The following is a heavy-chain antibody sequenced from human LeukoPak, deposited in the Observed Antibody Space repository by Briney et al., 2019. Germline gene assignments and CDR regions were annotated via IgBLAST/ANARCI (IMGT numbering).Heavy chain of an antibody. D-gene: IGHD6-13*01. CDR2: TYYRSKWYN. V-gene: IGHV6-1*01. CDR3: ARGSSSISWYFDY. J-gene: IGHJ4*02. CDR1: GDSVSSISAT. Sequence: SQTLSLTCAISGDSVSSISATWTWIRQSPSRGLEWLGRTYYRSKWYNDYAVSVKSRITINPDTSKNQFSLQLNSVTPEDTAVYYCARGSSSISWYFDYWGQGTLVTVSS.